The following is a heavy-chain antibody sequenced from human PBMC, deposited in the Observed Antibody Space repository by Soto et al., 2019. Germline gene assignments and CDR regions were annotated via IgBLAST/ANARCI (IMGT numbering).Heavy chain of an antibody. V-gene: IGHV3-7*01. CDR3: ARSSGWLHDY. Sequence: EVQLVESGGGLVQPGGSLRLSCAASGFSLSGYWMNWVRQAPGRGLEWVAIIKQDGSERYYVDSVKGRFTISRDNAKNSLYLQMCSLRVEDTALYYCARSSGWLHDYWGQGTLVTVSS. CDR2: IKQDGSER. CDR1: GFSLSGYW. D-gene: IGHD6-19*01. J-gene: IGHJ4*02.